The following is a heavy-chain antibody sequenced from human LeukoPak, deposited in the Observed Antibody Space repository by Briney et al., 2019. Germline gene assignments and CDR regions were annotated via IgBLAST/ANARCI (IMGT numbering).Heavy chain of an antibody. CDR3: GRGESYGHY. J-gene: IGHJ4*02. V-gene: IGHV3-74*01. D-gene: IGHD3-16*01. CDR1: GFTFSRYW. Sequence: PGGSVRLSCAASGFTFSRYWMHWVRQVPGKGLVWVSRVNPDGSSTTYADSVKGRFTSSRDNAKNTLYLQMSRLRVEDTAVYYCGRGESYGHYWGQGILVTVSS. CDR2: VNPDGSST.